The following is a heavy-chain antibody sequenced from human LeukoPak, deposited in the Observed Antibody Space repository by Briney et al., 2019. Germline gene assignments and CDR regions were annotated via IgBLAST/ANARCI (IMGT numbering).Heavy chain of an antibody. CDR2: VSPSSTTT. Sequence: GGSLRLSCAASGFTFSSYGLNWVRQAPGEGLEWVSYVSPSSTTTYYADSVKGRFTISRDNAKNSLYLQMNSLRAEDTAVYYCAREHTPYGSGCTAAYWGQGTLVTVSS. D-gene: IGHD6-19*01. V-gene: IGHV3-48*01. J-gene: IGHJ4*02. CDR3: AREHTPYGSGCTAAY. CDR1: GFTFSSYG.